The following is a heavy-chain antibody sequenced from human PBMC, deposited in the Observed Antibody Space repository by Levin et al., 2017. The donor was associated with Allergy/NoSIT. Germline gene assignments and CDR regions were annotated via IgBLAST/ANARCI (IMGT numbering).Heavy chain of an antibody. V-gene: IGHV4-59*08. CDR3: ARSGHYRVDWFDP. Sequence: SETLSLTCTVSGGSISSYYWSWIRQPPGKGLEWIGYIYYSGSTNYNPSLKSRVTISVDTSKNQFSLKPSSVTAADTAVYYCARSGHYRVDWFDPWGQGTLVTVSS. CDR1: GGSISSYY. CDR2: IYYSGST. D-gene: IGHD4-11*01. J-gene: IGHJ5*02.